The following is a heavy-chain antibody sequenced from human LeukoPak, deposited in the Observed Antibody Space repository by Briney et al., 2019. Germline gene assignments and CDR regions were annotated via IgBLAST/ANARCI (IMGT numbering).Heavy chain of an antibody. CDR3: ATTNCSSTSYYGWGYYYYYMDV. D-gene: IGHD2-2*01. CDR1: GGSISSYY. Sequence: SETLSPTCTVSGGSISSYYWSWIRQPPGKGLEWIGYIYYSGSTNYNPSLKSRVTISVDTSKNQFSLKLSSVTAADTAVYYCATTNCSSTSYYGWGYYYYYMDVWGKGTTVTVSS. J-gene: IGHJ6*03. V-gene: IGHV4-59*01. CDR2: IYYSGST.